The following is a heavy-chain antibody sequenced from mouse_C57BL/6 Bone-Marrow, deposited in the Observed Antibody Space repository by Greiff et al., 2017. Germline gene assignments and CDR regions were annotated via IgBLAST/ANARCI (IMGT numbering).Heavy chain of an antibody. Sequence: VQLQQPGTELVKPGASVKLSCKASGYTFTSYWMHWVKQRPGQGLEWIGNINPSNGGTNYNEKFKSKATLTVDKSSSTAYMQLSSLTSEDSAVYYCASPLRLRGTWFAYWGQGTLVTVSA. CDR3: ASPLRLRGTWFAY. CDR1: GYTFTSYW. CDR2: INPSNGGT. D-gene: IGHD3-2*02. V-gene: IGHV1-53*01. J-gene: IGHJ3*01.